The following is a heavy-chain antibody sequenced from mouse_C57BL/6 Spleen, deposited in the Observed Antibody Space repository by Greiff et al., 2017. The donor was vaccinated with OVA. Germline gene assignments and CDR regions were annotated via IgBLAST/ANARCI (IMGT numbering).Heavy chain of an antibody. V-gene: IGHV1-82*01. J-gene: IGHJ4*01. D-gene: IGHD2-3*01. CDR3: ARLGGYYSDYYAMDY. CDR1: GYAFSSSW. CDR2: IYPGDGDT. Sequence: QVQLQQSGPELVKPGASVKISCKASGYAFSSSWMNWVKQRPGKGLEWIGRIYPGDGDTNYNGKFKGKATLTADKSSSTAYMQLSSLTSEDSAVYFCARLGGYYSDYYAMDYWGQGTSVTVSS.